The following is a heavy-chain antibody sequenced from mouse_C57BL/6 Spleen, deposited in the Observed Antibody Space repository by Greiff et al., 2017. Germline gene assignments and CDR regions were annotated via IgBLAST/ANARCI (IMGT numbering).Heavy chain of an antibody. V-gene: IGHV14-1*01. J-gene: IGHJ4*01. Sequence: VQLKQSGAELVRPGASVKLSCTASGFNIKDYYMHWVKQRPEQGLEWIGRIDPEDGDTEYAPKFQGKATMTADTSSNTAYLQLSSLTSEDTAVYYCTTYGNYNYYAMDYWGQGTSVTVSS. CDR1: GFNIKDYY. D-gene: IGHD2-1*01. CDR3: TTYGNYNYYAMDY. CDR2: IDPEDGDT.